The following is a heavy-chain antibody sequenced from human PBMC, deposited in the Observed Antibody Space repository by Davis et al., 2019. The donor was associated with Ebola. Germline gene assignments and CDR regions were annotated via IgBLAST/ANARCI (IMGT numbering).Heavy chain of an antibody. Sequence: GESLKISCAASGFTFSDHYMDWVRQAPGKGLEWVGRTRNKANSYTTEYAASVKGRFTISRDDSKNSLYLQMNSLKTEDTAVYYCARVVRTYYYDSSGYGLWYWFDPWGQGTLVTVSS. V-gene: IGHV3-72*01. CDR2: TRNKANSYTT. CDR1: GFTFSDHY. D-gene: IGHD3-22*01. J-gene: IGHJ5*02. CDR3: ARVVRTYYYDSSGYGLWYWFDP.